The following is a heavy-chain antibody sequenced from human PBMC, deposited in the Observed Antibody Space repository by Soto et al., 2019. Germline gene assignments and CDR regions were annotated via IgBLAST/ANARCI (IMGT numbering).Heavy chain of an antibody. CDR1: GFTFSSYA. CDR3: ARGSGYYDY. D-gene: IGHD3-22*01. J-gene: IGHJ4*02. CDR2: ISYDGSNK. V-gene: IGHV3-30-3*01. Sequence: GGSLRLSCAASGFTFSSYAMHWVRQAPGKGLEWVAVISYDGSNKYYADSVKGRFTISRDNSKNTLYLQMNSLRAEDTAVYYCARGSGYYDYWGQGTLVTVSS.